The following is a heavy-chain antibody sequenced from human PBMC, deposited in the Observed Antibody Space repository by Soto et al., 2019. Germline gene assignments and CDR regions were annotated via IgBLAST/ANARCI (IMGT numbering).Heavy chain of an antibody. CDR2: VYFDDD. V-gene: IGHV2-5*01. CDR1: GFSLTATGEG. D-gene: IGHD2-8*02. Sequence: SGPTLVNPTQTLTLTCTFSGFSLTATGEGVAWIRQPPGKPLESLALVYFDDDRYSPSLRSRLTITNDTSRNQLIITMTNMDPVDTATYYCVRYPRAYWGIDFWGQGVPVTVSS. CDR3: VRYPRAYWGIDF. J-gene: IGHJ4*02.